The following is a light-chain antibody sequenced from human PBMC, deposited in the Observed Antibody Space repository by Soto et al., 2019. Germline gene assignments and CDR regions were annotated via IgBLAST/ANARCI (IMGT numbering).Light chain of an antibody. V-gene: IGKV1-8*01. CDR1: QDISTY. Sequence: AIRMTQSPSSFSASTGDRVTITCRASQDISTYLAWYQQKAGKAPKLLIYAASTLQTGVPSRFSGSASGTDLTLTISYLQSEDFATYYCQQYYSYPRTFGQGTKVEIK. J-gene: IGKJ1*01. CDR3: QQYYSYPRT. CDR2: AAS.